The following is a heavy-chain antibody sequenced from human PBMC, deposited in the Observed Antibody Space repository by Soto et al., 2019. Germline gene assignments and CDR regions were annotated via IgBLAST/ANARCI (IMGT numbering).Heavy chain of an antibody. Sequence: GGSLRLSCAASGFTFSSYGMHWVRQAPGKGLEWVAVIWYDGSNKYYGDSVKGRFTISRDNSKNTLYMQMNSLRAEDTAVYYCARSFTHYCSGGSCYSPYYYYYYMDVWGKGTTVTVSS. D-gene: IGHD2-15*01. CDR1: GFTFSSYG. V-gene: IGHV3-33*01. CDR2: IWYDGSNK. CDR3: ARSFTHYCSGGSCYSPYYYYYYMDV. J-gene: IGHJ6*03.